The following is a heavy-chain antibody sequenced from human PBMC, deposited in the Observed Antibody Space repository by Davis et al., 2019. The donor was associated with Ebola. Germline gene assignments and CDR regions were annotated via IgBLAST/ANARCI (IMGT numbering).Heavy chain of an antibody. CDR3: ARQEMATTYYYYYGMDV. V-gene: IGHV1-69*13. D-gene: IGHD5-24*01. J-gene: IGHJ6*02. CDR1: GYTFTSYA. CDR2: IIPIFGTA. Sequence: SVKVSCKASGYTFTSYAISWVRQAPGQGLEWMGGIIPIFGTANYAQKFQGRVTITADESTSTAYMELSSLRSEDTAVYYCARQEMATTYYYYYGMDVWGQGTTVTVSS.